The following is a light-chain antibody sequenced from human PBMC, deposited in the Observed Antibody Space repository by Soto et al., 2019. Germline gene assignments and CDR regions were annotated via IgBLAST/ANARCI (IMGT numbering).Light chain of an antibody. J-gene: IGKJ4*01. CDR1: QSLNTK. V-gene: IGKV3D-15*01. CDR2: GAS. CDR3: QHPPTS. Sequence: EIAMTQSPVTLSVSPGDTATLSCRASQSLNTKLAWYQQKPGQAPRLLIYGASSRYTGIPVRFAGSGSGTDFALTISSLGPEDFVLYYCQHPPTSFGGGTKVDI.